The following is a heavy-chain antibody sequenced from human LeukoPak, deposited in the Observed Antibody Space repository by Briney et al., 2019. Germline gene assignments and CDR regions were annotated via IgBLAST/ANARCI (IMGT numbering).Heavy chain of an antibody. D-gene: IGHD6-19*01. J-gene: IGHJ4*02. V-gene: IGHV3-64*01. CDR2: ISSNGGST. Sequence: GSLRLSCAASGFTFSSYAMHWVRQAPGKGLEYVSAISSNGGSTYYANSVKGRFTISRDNSKNTLYLQMGSLRAEDMAVYYCARGVAWSSSGWYFDYWGQGTLVTVSS. CDR1: GFTFSSYA. CDR3: ARGVAWSSSGWYFDY.